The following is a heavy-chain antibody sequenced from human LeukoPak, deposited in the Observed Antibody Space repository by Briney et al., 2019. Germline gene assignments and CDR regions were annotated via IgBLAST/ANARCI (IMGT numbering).Heavy chain of an antibody. J-gene: IGHJ4*02. CDR3: ASQDY. CDR1: GLSFSGYY. V-gene: IGHV4-34*01. Sequence: SETLSLTCAVYGLSFSGYYWSWIRRPPGKGLEWIGEINHSGSTNYNPSLKSRVTISVDTSKNQFSLKLSSVTAADTAVYYCASQDYWGQGTLVTVSS. CDR2: INHSGST.